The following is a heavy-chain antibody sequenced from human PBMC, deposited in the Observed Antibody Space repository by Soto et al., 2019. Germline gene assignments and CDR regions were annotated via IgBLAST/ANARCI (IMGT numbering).Heavy chain of an antibody. CDR1: GGTFSSYA. J-gene: IGHJ6*02. CDR3: ARDSDIVVVPVTLGYYYYGMDV. Sequence: SVKVSCKASGGTFSSYAISWVRQAPGQGLEWMGGIIPIFGTANYAQKFQGRVTITADKSTSTAYMELSSLRSEDTAVYYCARDSDIVVVPVTLGYYYYGMDVWGQGTKVTVYS. V-gene: IGHV1-69*06. CDR2: IIPIFGTA. D-gene: IGHD2-2*01.